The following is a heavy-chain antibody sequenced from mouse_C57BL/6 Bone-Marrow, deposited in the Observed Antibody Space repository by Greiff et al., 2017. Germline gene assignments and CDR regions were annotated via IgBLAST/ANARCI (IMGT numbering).Heavy chain of an antibody. D-gene: IGHD1-1*01. Sequence: QVQLQQPGAELVKPGASVKVSCKASGYTFTSYWMHWVKQRPGQGLEWIGRIHPSDSDTNYNQKFKGKATLTVDKSSSTAYMQLSSLTSEDSAVYCFAIKGSPMYYYGSSYPPWFAYWGQGTLVTVSA. CDR2: IHPSDSDT. CDR1: GYTFTSYW. CDR3: AIKGSPMYYYGSSYPPWFAY. V-gene: IGHV1-74*01. J-gene: IGHJ3*01.